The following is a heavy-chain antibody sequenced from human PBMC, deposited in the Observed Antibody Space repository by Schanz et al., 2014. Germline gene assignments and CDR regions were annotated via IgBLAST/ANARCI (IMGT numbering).Heavy chain of an antibody. CDR1: GFTFRGHA. V-gene: IGHV3-30*14. CDR3: ARDQASTH. Sequence: VYLVESGGGLVQPGGSLRLSCAASGFTFRGHAMHWVRQAPGQGLEKVAVTSTDGTKTYYAASVKGRFTISRDDSKNTLHLQMNSLRSEDTAIYFCARDQASTHWGQGTPVTVSS. J-gene: IGHJ4*02. CDR2: TSTDGTKT.